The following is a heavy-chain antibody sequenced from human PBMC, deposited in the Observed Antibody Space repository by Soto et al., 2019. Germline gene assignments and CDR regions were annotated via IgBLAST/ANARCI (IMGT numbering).Heavy chain of an antibody. Sequence: GSLSLSSAAPGFTLSSYGLHWVRQAPGKGLEWVAVISYDGSNKYYADSVKGRFTISRGNSKKTLYLQTNSLRAEDKAVYYCAKDAMGRGVRDWFDPWGQGTLLT. D-gene: IGHD3-10*01. CDR2: ISYDGSNK. J-gene: IGHJ5*02. CDR3: AKDAMGRGVRDWFDP. CDR1: GFTLSSYG. V-gene: IGHV3-30*18.